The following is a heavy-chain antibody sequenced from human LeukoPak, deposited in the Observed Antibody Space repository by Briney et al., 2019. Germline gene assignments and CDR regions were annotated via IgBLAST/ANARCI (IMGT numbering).Heavy chain of an antibody. CDR1: GYTFTDYY. Sequence: ASVKISCKVSGYTFTDYYMHWVQQAPGKGLEWMGLVDPEDGETIYAEKFQGRVTITADTSTDTAYMELSSLRSEDTAVYYCGTVDYGGQRGWDYWGQGTLVTVSS. V-gene: IGHV1-69-2*01. CDR2: VDPEDGET. CDR3: GTVDYGGQRGWDY. D-gene: IGHD4-23*01. J-gene: IGHJ4*02.